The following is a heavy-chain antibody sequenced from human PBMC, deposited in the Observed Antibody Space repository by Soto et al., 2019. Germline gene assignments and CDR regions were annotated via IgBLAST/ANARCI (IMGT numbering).Heavy chain of an antibody. D-gene: IGHD6-13*01. J-gene: IGHJ2*01. CDR2: LNIAGTI. V-gene: IGHV4-4*07. Sequence: PSETLSLTCSVSGASISSFNWNWVRQPAGKGPEWVGRLNIAGTINYNPSLKSRITMSMDTSKNQISLHLRSVTAADTAIYYCARDRGEYTSSWFWYFSHGGDGTLVTVSS. CDR1: GASISSFN. CDR3: ARDRGEYTSSWFWYFSH.